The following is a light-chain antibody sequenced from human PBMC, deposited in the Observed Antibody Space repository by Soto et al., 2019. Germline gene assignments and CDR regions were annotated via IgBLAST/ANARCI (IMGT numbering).Light chain of an antibody. CDR2: TAS. V-gene: IGKV1-12*01. Sequence: DIQMTQSPSSVSASVGDRVTITCRASQDISGWLAWYQQKPGDAPKLLIYTASSLQSGVPSRFSGSGFGTDVTLTITSLQPEDSAVYYCQQADSFPFTFGPGTKVNIK. J-gene: IGKJ3*01. CDR3: QQADSFPFT. CDR1: QDISGW.